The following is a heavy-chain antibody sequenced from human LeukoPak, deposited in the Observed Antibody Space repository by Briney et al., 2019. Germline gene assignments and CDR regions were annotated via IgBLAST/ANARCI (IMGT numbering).Heavy chain of an antibody. V-gene: IGHV4-4*07. Sequence: SETLSLTCTVSGGSFSTYYWNWIRQPAGKGLEWIGRIYRSGSPNYNPSLKSRVTMSVDTSKNQFSLKLTSVTAADTAVYYCASYCSSTSCHDDAFDIWGQGTMVTVSS. J-gene: IGHJ3*02. CDR1: GGSFSTYY. D-gene: IGHD2-2*01. CDR2: IYRSGSP. CDR3: ASYCSSTSCHDDAFDI.